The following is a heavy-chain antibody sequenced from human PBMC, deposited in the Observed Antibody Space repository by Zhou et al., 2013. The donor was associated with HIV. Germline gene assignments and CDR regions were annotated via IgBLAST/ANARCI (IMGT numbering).Heavy chain of an antibody. J-gene: IGHJ3*02. CDR1: GYIFNAYY. CDR2: INPGIGST. D-gene: IGHD3-16*01. Sequence: QVKVVQSGAEVRKPGASVKVACKTSGYIFNAYYIHWVRQAPGQGLEWMGLINPGIGSTYYAEKFQGRVTLTRDTSTSTVNMRLDTLKSEDTAVYYCNRGMQQWVNDAFDIWGQGTLVTVSS. V-gene: IGHV1-46*02. CDR3: NRGMQQWVNDAFDI.